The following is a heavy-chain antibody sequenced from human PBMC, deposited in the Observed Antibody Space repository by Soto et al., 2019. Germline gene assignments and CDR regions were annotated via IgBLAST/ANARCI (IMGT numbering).Heavy chain of an antibody. J-gene: IGHJ6*03. CDR3: AKGEGSHYYYYYYMDV. CDR2: IRGSGGST. V-gene: IGHV3-23*01. Sequence: GSLRLSCAASGFTFSSYAMSWVRQAPGKGLEWVSAIRGSGGSTYYADSVKGRFTISRDNSKNTLYLQMNSLRAEDTAVYYCAKGEGSHYYYYYYMDVWGKGTTVTVSS. CDR1: GFTFSSYA. D-gene: IGHD3-10*01.